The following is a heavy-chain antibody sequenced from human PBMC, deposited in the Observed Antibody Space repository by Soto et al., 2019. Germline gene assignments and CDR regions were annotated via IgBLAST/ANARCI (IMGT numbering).Heavy chain of an antibody. V-gene: IGHV4-4*07. Sequence: PSETLSLTCTVSGASISGFYWSWVRKSAGKGLEWIGRIYATGTTDYNPSLKSRVMMSVDTSKKQFSLKLRSVTAADTAVYYCVRDGTKTLRDWFDPWGQGISVTVSS. J-gene: IGHJ5*02. CDR1: GASISGFY. CDR3: VRDGTKTLRDWFDP. D-gene: IGHD1-1*01. CDR2: IYATGTT.